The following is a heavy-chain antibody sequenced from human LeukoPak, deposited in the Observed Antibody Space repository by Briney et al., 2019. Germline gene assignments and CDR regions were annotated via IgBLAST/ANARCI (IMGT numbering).Heavy chain of an antibody. V-gene: IGHV3-21*01. CDR1: GFTFSSYS. J-gene: IGHJ4*02. Sequence: PGGSLRPSCAASGFTFSSYSMNWVRQAPGKGLEWVSSISSSSSYIYYADSVKGRFTISRDNAKNSLYLQMNSLRAEDTAVYYCARDKGIVVGDYSDYWGQGTLVTVSS. D-gene: IGHD3-22*01. CDR2: ISSSSSYI. CDR3: ARDKGIVVGDYSDY.